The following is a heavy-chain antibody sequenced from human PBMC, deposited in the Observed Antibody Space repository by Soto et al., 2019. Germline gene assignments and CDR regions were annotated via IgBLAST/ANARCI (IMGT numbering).Heavy chain of an antibody. D-gene: IGHD3-10*01. CDR2: IIPIFDTA. CDR3: AREGQGNYGMDA. J-gene: IGHJ6*02. CDR1: GDTFGNYA. Sequence: SVKVSCKASGDTFGNYAITWVRQAPGQGLEWMGRIIPIFDTADYAQKFQGRVTIIADKSTTTAYMELSSLRSDDTAVYYCAREGQGNYGMDAWGQGTTVTVSS. V-gene: IGHV1-69*06.